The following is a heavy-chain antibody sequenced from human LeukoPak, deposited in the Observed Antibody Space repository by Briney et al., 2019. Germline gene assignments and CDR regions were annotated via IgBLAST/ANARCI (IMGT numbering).Heavy chain of an antibody. CDR1: GFTFSSYA. J-gene: IGHJ4*02. CDR3: AKTPRRYCSGGSCSYFDY. Sequence: GGSLRLSCAASGFTFSSYAMSWVRQAPGKGLEWVSAISGSGGSTYYADSVKGRFTISRGNSKNTLYLQMNSLRAEDTAVYYCAKTPRRYCSGGSCSYFDYWGQGTLVTVSS. V-gene: IGHV3-23*01. CDR2: ISGSGGST. D-gene: IGHD2-15*01.